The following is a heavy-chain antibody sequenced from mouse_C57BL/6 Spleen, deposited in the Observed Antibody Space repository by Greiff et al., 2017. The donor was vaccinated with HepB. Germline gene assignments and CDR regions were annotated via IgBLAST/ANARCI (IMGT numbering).Heavy chain of an antibody. CDR1: GYTFTSYW. CDR2: INPSNGGT. V-gene: IGHV1-53*01. Sequence: QVQLQQPGTELVKPGASVKLSCKASGYTFTSYWMHWVKQRPGQGLEWIGNINPSNGGTNYNEKFKSKATLTVDKSSSTAYMQLSSLTSEDSADYYCGRWGLWLRRTLGSFDYWGQGTTLTVSS. J-gene: IGHJ2*01. D-gene: IGHD2-2*01. CDR3: GRWGLWLRRTLGSFDY.